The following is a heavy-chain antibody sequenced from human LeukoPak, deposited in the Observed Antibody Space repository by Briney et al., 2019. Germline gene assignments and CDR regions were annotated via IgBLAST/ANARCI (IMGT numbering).Heavy chain of an antibody. Sequence: ASVKVSCKASGGTFSSYAISWVRQAPGQGLEWMGGIIPIFGTANYAQKFQGRVTITADESTSTAYMELSGLRSEDTAVYYCARDERFLQTGIDPWGQGTLVTVSS. J-gene: IGHJ5*02. V-gene: IGHV1-69*01. CDR2: IIPIFGTA. CDR1: GGTFSSYA. D-gene: IGHD7-27*01. CDR3: ARDERFLQTGIDP.